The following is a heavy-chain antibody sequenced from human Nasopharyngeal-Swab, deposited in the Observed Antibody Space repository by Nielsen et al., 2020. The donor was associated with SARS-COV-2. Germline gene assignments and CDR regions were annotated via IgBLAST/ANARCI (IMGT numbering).Heavy chain of an antibody. CDR1: GGSVSSNSAA. J-gene: IGHJ4*02. Sequence: SQTLSLTCAISGGSVSSNSAAWNWIRQSPSRGLEWLGRTYYRSKWYNDYAVSVKSRITINPDTSKNQFSLQLSSVTPEDTAVYYCARVGPRHYDFWSGYSFDYWGQGTLVTVSS. CDR2: TYYRSKWYN. D-gene: IGHD3-3*01. CDR3: ARVGPRHYDFWSGYSFDY. V-gene: IGHV6-1*01.